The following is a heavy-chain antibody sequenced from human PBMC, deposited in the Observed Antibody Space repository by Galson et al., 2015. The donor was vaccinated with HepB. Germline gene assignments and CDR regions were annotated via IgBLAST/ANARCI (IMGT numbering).Heavy chain of an antibody. D-gene: IGHD6-19*01. V-gene: IGHV3-21*01. CDR1: GFTFSSYS. Sequence: SLRLSCAASGFTFSSYSMNWVRQAPGKGLEWVSSISSSSSYIYYADSVKGRFTISRDNAKNSLYLQMNSLRAEDTAVYYCARLREPIAVAVDYWGQGTLVTVSS. J-gene: IGHJ4*02. CDR3: ARLREPIAVAVDY. CDR2: ISSSSSYI.